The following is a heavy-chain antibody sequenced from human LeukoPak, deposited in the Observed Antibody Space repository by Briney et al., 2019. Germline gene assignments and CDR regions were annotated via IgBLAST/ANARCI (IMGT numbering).Heavy chain of an antibody. CDR3: ARDMGSSWYGGANNDAFDI. Sequence: KTSQTLSLTCSVSGGPLSSDGYYWSWIGQPPGKGLEWIGFIYHSGGTYYNPSLKSRVTISVDTSKNQFSLKLSSVTAADTAVYYCARDMGSSWYGGANNDAFDIWGQGTMVTVSS. CDR2: IYHSGGT. D-gene: IGHD6-13*01. J-gene: IGHJ3*02. V-gene: IGHV4-30-2*01. CDR1: GGPLSSDGYY.